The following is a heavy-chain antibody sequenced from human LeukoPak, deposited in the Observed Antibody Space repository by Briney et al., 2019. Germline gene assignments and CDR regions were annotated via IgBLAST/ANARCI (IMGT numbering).Heavy chain of an antibody. Sequence: GGPLRLSCAASGFTFSDYYMSWVRQAPGKGLEWVSSISTSSSYIYYADSVKGRFTISRDNAKNSLSLQINSLRAEDTAVYYCARDSGVGPCLFCSGFDIWGQGTMVTVSS. V-gene: IGHV3-21*01. CDR2: ISTSSSYI. J-gene: IGHJ3*02. CDR3: ARDSGVGPCLFCSGFDI. CDR1: GFTFSDYY. D-gene: IGHD2-15*01.